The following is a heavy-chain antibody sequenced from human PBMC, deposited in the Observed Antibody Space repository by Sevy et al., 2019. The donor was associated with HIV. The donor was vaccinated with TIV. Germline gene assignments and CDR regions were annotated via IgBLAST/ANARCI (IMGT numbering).Heavy chain of an antibody. CDR1: GYTFTSYD. CDR3: ARTEPGIAAYGMDV. J-gene: IGHJ6*02. D-gene: IGHD6-13*01. V-gene: IGHV1-8*01. Sequence: ASVKVSCKASGYTFTSYDINWVRQATGQGLEWMGWMNPNSGNTGYAQKFQGRVTMTRNTSISTAYMELSSLRSEDTAVSYCARTEPGIAAYGMDVWGQGTTVTVSS. CDR2: MNPNSGNT.